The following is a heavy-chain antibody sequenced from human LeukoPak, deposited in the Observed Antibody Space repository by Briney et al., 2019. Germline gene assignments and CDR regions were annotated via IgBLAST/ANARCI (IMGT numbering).Heavy chain of an antibody. J-gene: IGHJ4*02. D-gene: IGHD3-10*01. Sequence: GGSLRLSCAASGFTFSSYAMHWVRQAPGKGLEWVAVISYDGSNKYYADSVKGRFTISRDNSKNTLYLQMNSLRAEDTAVYYCARAPFYYGSGDFDYWGQGTLVTVSS. V-gene: IGHV3-30-3*01. CDR3: ARAPFYYGSGDFDY. CDR1: GFTFSSYA. CDR2: ISYDGSNK.